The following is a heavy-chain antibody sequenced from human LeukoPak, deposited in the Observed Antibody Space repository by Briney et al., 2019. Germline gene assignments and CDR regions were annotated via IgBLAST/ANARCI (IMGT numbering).Heavy chain of an antibody. CDR1: GGSIRNFY. J-gene: IGHJ4*02. CDR3: ARDYGGKFDC. Sequence: SETLSLTCTVSGGSIRNFYWSWIQQTPGKGLEWIGYVYNSGTNYNPSLKSRVTISMDTSKNQFSLNLNSVTAADTAVYYCARDYGGKFDCWGQGTLVTVSS. D-gene: IGHD4-23*01. V-gene: IGHV4-59*01. CDR2: VYNSGT.